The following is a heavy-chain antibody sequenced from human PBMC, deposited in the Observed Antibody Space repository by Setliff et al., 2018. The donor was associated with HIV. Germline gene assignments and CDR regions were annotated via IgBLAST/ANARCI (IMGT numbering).Heavy chain of an antibody. CDR1: GFTFSSYW. CDR2: IKEDGSSK. V-gene: IGHV3-7*03. J-gene: IGHJ4*02. D-gene: IGHD3-16*01. Sequence: PGGSLRLSCGASGFTFSSYWMTWVRQAPGKGLEWVANIKEDGSSKFYVDSVEGRFTISRDNTENSLYLQMHSLRPDDTAFYYCVKTTGSVLGTHYFDLWGQGTLVTVSS. CDR3: VKTTGSVLGTHYFDL.